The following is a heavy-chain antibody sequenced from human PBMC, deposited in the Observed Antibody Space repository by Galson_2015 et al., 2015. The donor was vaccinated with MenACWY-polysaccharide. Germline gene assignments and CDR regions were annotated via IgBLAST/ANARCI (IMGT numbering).Heavy chain of an antibody. CDR3: TKDFDWNVGH. Sequence: SLRLSCAASGFTFSSYWMHWIRQAPGKGLVWVSRINGDGNSTNCADSVKGRFTISRDNAKNTLYLQMNSLRAEDTAVYYCTKDFDWNVGHWGQGPLVTVSS. CDR1: GFTFSSYW. CDR2: INGDGNST. V-gene: IGHV3-74*01. J-gene: IGHJ4*02. D-gene: IGHD3-9*01.